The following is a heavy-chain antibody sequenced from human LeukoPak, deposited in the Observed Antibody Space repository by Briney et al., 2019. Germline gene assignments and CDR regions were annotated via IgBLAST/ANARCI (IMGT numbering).Heavy chain of an antibody. CDR3: AGSIVVVVGYFQH. V-gene: IGHV4-34*01. CDR1: GGSFSGYY. Sequence: SETLSLTCAVYGGSFSGYYWSWIRQPPGKGLEWIGEINHSGSTNYNPSLKSRVTISVDTSKNQFSLKLSSVTAADTAVYYCAGSIVVVVGYFQHWGQGTLVTVSS. CDR2: INHSGST. D-gene: IGHD3-22*01. J-gene: IGHJ1*01.